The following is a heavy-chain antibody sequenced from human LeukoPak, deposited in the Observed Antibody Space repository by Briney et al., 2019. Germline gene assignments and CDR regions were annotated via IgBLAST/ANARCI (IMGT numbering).Heavy chain of an antibody. Sequence: SETLSLTCTVSGGPISSYYWSWIRQPPGKGLELIGYIYYSGSTNYNPSLKSRVTISVDTSKNQFSLKLSSVTAADTAVYYCARRPRGYSYGYLGYWGQGTLVAVSS. CDR1: GGPISSYY. D-gene: IGHD5-18*01. CDR2: IYYSGST. J-gene: IGHJ4*02. CDR3: ARRPRGYSYGYLGY. V-gene: IGHV4-59*01.